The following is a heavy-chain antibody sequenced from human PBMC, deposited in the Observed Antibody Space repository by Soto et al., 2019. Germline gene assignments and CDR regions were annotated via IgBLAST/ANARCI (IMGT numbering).Heavy chain of an antibody. CDR3: SRDICGRTTGCVN. J-gene: IGHJ4*02. CDR1: GFPFSVYL. CDR2: IGPDGSAK. D-gene: IGHD3-9*01. V-gene: IGHV3-7*01. Sequence: EVQLVESGGDLVQPGGSLRLSCAASGFPFSVYLMSWVRQAPGKGLEWVANIGPDGSAKCYMGSVKGRFTISRDNAKNSLYLQMDSLRVEDTAIYYCSRDICGRTTGCVNWGQGTQVIVSS.